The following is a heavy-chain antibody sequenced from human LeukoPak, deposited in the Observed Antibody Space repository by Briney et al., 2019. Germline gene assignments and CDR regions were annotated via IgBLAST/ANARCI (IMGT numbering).Heavy chain of an antibody. CDR3: ASPRTGY. Sequence: SVKVSCKASGYTFTKSYIHWVRQAPGQGLEWMGGIIPIFGTANYAQKFQGRVTITADKSTSTAYMELSSLRSEDTAVYYCASPRTGYWGQGTLVTVSS. CDR2: IIPIFGTA. J-gene: IGHJ4*02. CDR1: GYTFTKSY. D-gene: IGHD6-6*01. V-gene: IGHV1-69*06.